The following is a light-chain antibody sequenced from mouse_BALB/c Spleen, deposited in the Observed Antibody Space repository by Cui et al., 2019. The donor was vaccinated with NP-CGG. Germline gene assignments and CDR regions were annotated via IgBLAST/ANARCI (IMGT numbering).Light chain of an antibody. CDR2: GTN. CDR3: ALWYSNHWV. J-gene: IGLJ1*01. CDR1: TGAVTTSNY. V-gene: IGLV1*01. Sequence: QAVVTQESALTTSPGETVTLTCRSSTGAVTTSNYANWVQEKPDHLFTGLIGGTNNRAPVVPARFSGSLIGDKAALIITGAQTEDETIYFCALWYSNHWVFGGGTKLTVL.